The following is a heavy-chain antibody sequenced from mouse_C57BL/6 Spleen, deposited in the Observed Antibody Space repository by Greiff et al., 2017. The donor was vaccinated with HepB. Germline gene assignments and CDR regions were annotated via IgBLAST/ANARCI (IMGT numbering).Heavy chain of an antibody. J-gene: IGHJ2*01. Sequence: QVQLQQPGAELVKPGASVKMSCKASGYTFTSYWITWVKQRPGQGLEWIGDIYPGSGSTNYNEKFKSKATLTVDTSSSTAYMQLSSLTSEDSAVYYCARDTTKDLFFDYWGQGTTLTVSS. CDR1: GYTFTSYW. V-gene: IGHV1-55*01. CDR2: IYPGSGST. CDR3: ARDTTKDLFFDY. D-gene: IGHD1-1*01.